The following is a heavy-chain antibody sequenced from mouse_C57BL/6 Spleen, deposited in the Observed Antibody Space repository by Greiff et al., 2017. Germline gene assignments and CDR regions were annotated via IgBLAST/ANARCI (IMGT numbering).Heavy chain of an antibody. D-gene: IGHD3-2*02. CDR2: INPGSGGT. V-gene: IGHV1-54*01. CDR3: ARGDSSGYPFAY. Sequence: QVQLKESGAELVRPGTSVKVSCKASGYAFTNYLIEWVKQRPGQGLEWIGVINPGSGGTNYNEKFKGKATLTADKSPSTAYMQLSSLTSEDSAVYFCARGDSSGYPFAYWGQGTLVTVSA. J-gene: IGHJ3*01. CDR1: GYAFTNYL.